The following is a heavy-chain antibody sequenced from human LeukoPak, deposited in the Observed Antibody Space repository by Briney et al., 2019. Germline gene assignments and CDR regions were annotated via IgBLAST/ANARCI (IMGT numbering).Heavy chain of an antibody. J-gene: IGHJ4*02. CDR1: GGSFSGYY. CDR2: INRSGST. Sequence: SETLSLTCAVYGGSFSGYYWSWIRQPPGKGLEWIGEINRSGSTNYNPSLKSRVTISVDTSKNQFSLKLSSVTAADTAVYYCARRRRDGYNSGRLDYWGQGTLVTVSS. CDR3: ARRRRDGYNSGRLDY. V-gene: IGHV4-34*01. D-gene: IGHD5-24*01.